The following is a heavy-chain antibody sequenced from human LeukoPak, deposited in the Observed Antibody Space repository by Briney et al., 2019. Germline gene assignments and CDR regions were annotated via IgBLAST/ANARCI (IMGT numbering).Heavy chain of an antibody. CDR2: INPNSGGT. CDR3: AREATLIAAAGNFDY. V-gene: IGHV1-2*06. Sequence: ASVKVSCKASGYTLTGYYMHWVRQAPGQGLEWMGRINPNSGGTNYAQKFQGRVTMTRDTSISTAYMELSRLRSDDTAVYYCAREATLIAAAGNFDYWGQGTLVTVSS. D-gene: IGHD6-13*01. J-gene: IGHJ4*02. CDR1: GYTLTGYY.